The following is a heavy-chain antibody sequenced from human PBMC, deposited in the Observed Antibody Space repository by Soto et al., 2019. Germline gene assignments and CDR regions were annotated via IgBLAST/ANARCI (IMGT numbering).Heavy chain of an antibody. D-gene: IGHD2-2*01. V-gene: IGHV3-30-3*01. Sequence: PGGSLRLSCAASGFTFSSYAMSWVRQAPGKGLEWVAVISYDGSNKYYADSVKGRFTISRDNSKNSLYLQMNSLRSEDTAVYYCARGLVVPADIYYYYYYYMDVWGKGTTVTVSS. CDR2: ISYDGSNK. CDR1: GFTFSSYA. J-gene: IGHJ6*03. CDR3: ARGLVVPADIYYYYYYYMDV.